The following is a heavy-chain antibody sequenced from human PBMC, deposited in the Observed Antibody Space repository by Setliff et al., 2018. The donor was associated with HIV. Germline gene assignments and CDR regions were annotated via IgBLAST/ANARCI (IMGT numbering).Heavy chain of an antibody. Sequence: SETLSLTCAVYGGSLSDSYYNWIRQPPGKGLEWIGQISHSGTTSYNSSLKSRVAMSVDMSKNLFSLTLNSLTAADTAVYYCAGGPGTTSIDYWAQGTLVTVSS. CDR2: ISHSGTT. D-gene: IGHD1-26*01. J-gene: IGHJ4*02. V-gene: IGHV4-34*01. CDR1: GGSLSDSY. CDR3: AGGPGTTSIDY.